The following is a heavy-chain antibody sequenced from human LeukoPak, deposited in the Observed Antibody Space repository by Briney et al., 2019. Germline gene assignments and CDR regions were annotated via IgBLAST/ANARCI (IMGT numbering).Heavy chain of an antibody. Sequence: ASVKVSCKASGYTFTSYGITWVRQAPGQGLEWMGWISIYNGNTNYAQKLQGRVTMTTDTSTSTAYMELRSLRSDDTAVYYCARDSLVWEADDYWGQGTLVTVSS. CDR2: ISIYNGNT. D-gene: IGHD1-26*01. J-gene: IGHJ4*02. CDR3: ARDSLVWEADDY. V-gene: IGHV1-18*01. CDR1: GYTFTSYG.